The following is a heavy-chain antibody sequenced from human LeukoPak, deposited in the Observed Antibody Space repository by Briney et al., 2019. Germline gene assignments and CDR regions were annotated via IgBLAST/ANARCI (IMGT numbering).Heavy chain of an antibody. CDR1: GFTFSTYA. V-gene: IGHV3-30*04. CDR3: ARGHCSGGTCYYPFDA. Sequence: PGGSLRLSCAASGFTFSTYAMHWVRQTPGKGLEWVALISYDGSNKFSADSVKGRFTISRDNSKNTLYLQMNSLRTEDTSVYYCARGHCSGGTCYYPFDAWGQGTLVTVSS. J-gene: IGHJ4*02. CDR2: ISYDGSNK. D-gene: IGHD2-15*01.